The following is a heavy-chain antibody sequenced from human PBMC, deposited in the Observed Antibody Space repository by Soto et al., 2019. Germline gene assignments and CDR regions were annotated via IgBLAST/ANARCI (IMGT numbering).Heavy chain of an antibody. CDR1: GYTVTNYA. D-gene: IGHD6-13*01. Sequence: GASVKVSCKASGYTVTNYAMHWVRQAPVQRLEWMGWINAGNGNTKYSQKFQGRVTITADESTSTAYMELSSLRSEDTAVYYCARTGQQLAYYFDYWGQGALVTVSS. CDR2: INAGNGNT. V-gene: IGHV1-3*01. J-gene: IGHJ4*02. CDR3: ARTGQQLAYYFDY.